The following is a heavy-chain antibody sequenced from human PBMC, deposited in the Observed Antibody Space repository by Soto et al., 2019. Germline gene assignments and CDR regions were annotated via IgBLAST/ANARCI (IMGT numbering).Heavy chain of an antibody. CDR1: GGSISSYY. D-gene: IGHD6-13*01. Sequence: PSETLSLTCTVSGGSISSYYWSWLRQPPGKGLEWIGYIYYSGSTNYNPSLKSRVTISVDTSKNQFSLKLSSVTAADTAVYYCARDVYSSSWYGWFDPWGQGTLVTVSS. V-gene: IGHV4-59*01. CDR2: IYYSGST. J-gene: IGHJ5*02. CDR3: ARDVYSSSWYGWFDP.